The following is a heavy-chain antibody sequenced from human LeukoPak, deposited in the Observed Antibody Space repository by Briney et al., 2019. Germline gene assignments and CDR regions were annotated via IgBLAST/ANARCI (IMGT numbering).Heavy chain of an antibody. J-gene: IGHJ5*02. CDR2: INSGSSTI. CDR3: ARDRGDEGWFDP. D-gene: IGHD3-10*01. CDR1: GFTFSSYS. Sequence: GGSLRLSCAASGFTFSSYSMIWVRQAPGKGLEWVSYINSGSSTIHYADSVKGRFTISRDNAENSLYLQMNSLSAEDTAVYYCARDRGDEGWFDPWGQGTLVTVSS. V-gene: IGHV3-48*04.